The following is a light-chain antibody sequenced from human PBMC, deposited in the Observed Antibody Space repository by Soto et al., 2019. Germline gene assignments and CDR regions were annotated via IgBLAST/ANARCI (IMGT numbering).Light chain of an antibody. J-gene: IGKJ5*01. CDR3: QQYYRSSIT. Sequence: DITLTQSPATLSAALGDIVTITCRASQSISSWLAWYQQKPGKAPKLLIHKASTLESWVPSRFSGSGSGTEFTLTISSLQPDDFATYYCQQYYRSSITFGQGTRLEIK. CDR1: QSISSW. CDR2: KAS. V-gene: IGKV1-5*03.